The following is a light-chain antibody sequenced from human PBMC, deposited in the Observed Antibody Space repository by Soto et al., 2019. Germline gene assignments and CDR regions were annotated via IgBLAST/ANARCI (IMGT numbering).Light chain of an antibody. Sequence: EIVLTQSPATLSLSPGERATLSCRASLSVSNSLAWYQQKLGQAPRLLIYDASNRATGTPARFSGSGSGTDFTLTISSLEPEDFATYYCQQYDNLPALTFGGGTKVEIK. CDR3: QQYDNLPALT. J-gene: IGKJ4*01. V-gene: IGKV3-11*01. CDR1: LSVSNS. CDR2: DAS.